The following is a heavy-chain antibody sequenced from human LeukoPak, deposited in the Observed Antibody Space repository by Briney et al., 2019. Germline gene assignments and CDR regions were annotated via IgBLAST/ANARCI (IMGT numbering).Heavy chain of an antibody. CDR3: ARDLSGVAGYTYGRGIDY. CDR1: GFTFCSYT. V-gene: IGHV3-21*01. CDR2: IFCSSSYI. D-gene: IGHD5-18*01. J-gene: IGHJ4*02. Sequence: GGSLRLSCAASGFTFCSYTMKWVRQAPGKGLEWVSSIFCSSSYIYYADSVKGRFTISRDNAKNSLFLQMNSLRAEDTAVYYCARDLSGVAGYTYGRGIDYWGQGTLVTVSS.